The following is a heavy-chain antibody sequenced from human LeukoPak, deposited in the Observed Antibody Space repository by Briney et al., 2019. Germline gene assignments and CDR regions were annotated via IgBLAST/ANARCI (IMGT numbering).Heavy chain of an antibody. CDR3: ARDSVLGAK. CDR1: GYTLTGYY. CDR2: INPNTCGT. D-gene: IGHD1-26*01. J-gene: IGHJ4*02. Sequence: ASVKVSCKASGYTLTGYYMHWVRQAPGQEREWMGQINPNTCGTNYAQKFQGRVAMNRDTSISTAYLDLSSLTSDDTAVYYCARDSVLGAKWGQGTLVTVSS. V-gene: IGHV1-2*06.